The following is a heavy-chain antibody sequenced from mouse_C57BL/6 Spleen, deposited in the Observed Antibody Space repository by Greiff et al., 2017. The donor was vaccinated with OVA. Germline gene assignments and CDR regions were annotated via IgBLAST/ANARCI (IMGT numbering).Heavy chain of an antibody. Sequence: EVQVVESGGGLVKPGGSLKLSCAASGFTFSSYAMSWVRQTPEKRLEWVATISDGGSYTSYPDNVKGRFTISRDNAKNNLYLQMSHLKSEDTAMYYCARVGRTAQTSWFAYWGQGTLVTVSA. J-gene: IGHJ3*01. D-gene: IGHD3-2*02. CDR1: GFTFSSYA. CDR2: ISDGGSYT. CDR3: ARVGRTAQTSWFAY. V-gene: IGHV5-4*01.